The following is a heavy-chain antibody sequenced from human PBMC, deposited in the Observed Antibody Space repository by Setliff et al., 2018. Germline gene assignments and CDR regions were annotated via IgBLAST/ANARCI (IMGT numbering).Heavy chain of an antibody. CDR3: ARATITIFGVVLRPLDY. J-gene: IGHJ4*01. D-gene: IGHD3-3*01. Sequence: ETLSLTCAVYGGSFSGYYWSWIRQPPGKGLEWIGEINHSGSTNYNPSLKSRVTISVDTSKNQFSLKLSSVTAADTAVYYCARATITIFGVVLRPLDYWG. CDR2: INHSGST. CDR1: GGSFSGYY. V-gene: IGHV4-34*01.